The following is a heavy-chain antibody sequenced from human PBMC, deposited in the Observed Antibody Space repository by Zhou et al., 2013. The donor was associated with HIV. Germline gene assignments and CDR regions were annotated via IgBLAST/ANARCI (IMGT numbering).Heavy chain of an antibody. CDR2: IIPFFGTA. V-gene: IGHV1-69*12. Sequence: QVQLVQSGAQMKKPGSSVKVSCKASGGSVSSYAVNWVRQAPGEGLEWMGGIIPFFGTANYAPKFQGRVAITAAESTRTAYLELSGLRSEDTAVYYCARCYYDSSSCDFWGPGNPAHRLL. CDR1: GGSVSSYA. D-gene: IGHD3-22*01. CDR3: ARCYYDSSSCDF. J-gene: IGHJ4*02.